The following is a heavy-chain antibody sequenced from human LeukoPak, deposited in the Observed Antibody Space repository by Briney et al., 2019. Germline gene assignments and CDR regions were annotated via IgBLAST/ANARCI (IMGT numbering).Heavy chain of an antibody. CDR1: GGSFSGYY. J-gene: IGHJ6*03. Sequence: PSETLSLTCAVYGGSFSGYYWSWIRQPPGKGLEWIGEINHSGSTNYNPSLKSRVTISVDTSKNQFSLKLSSVTAADTAVYYCAREGLAAAGTYYYYMDVWGKGTTVTVSS. D-gene: IGHD6-13*01. CDR2: INHSGST. CDR3: AREGLAAAGTYYYYMDV. V-gene: IGHV4-34*01.